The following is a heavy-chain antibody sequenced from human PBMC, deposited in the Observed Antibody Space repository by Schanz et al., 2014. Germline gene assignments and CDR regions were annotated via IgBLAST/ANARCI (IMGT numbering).Heavy chain of an antibody. Sequence: QVQLVESGGGVVQPEGSLRLSCAASGFNFANHAIHWVRQGPGNGLQWVAVISSDGSKNLYADAVKARVTISRDNSKNSVSQQMDSLRPEDKAVYSCAKDVHSNARNYYSYYFEPWGPGALVTVSS. CDR2: ISSDGSKN. CDR3: AKDVHSNARNYYSYYFEP. V-gene: IGHV3-30*18. CDR1: GFNFANHA. J-gene: IGHJ1*01. D-gene: IGHD3-22*01.